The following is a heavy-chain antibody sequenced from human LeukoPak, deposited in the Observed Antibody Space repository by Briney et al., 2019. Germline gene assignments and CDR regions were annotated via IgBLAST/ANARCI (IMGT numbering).Heavy chain of an antibody. Sequence: SVNVSCMASGGTFSSYAIGWVRQAPGQGLEWMGGIIPIFGTANYAQKFQGRVTITTDESTSTAYMELRSLRSEDTAVYYCARAYGDYLTGRFDYWGQGTPVTVSS. D-gene: IGHD4-17*01. CDR1: GGTFSSYA. CDR3: ARAYGDYLTGRFDY. V-gene: IGHV1-69*05. J-gene: IGHJ4*02. CDR2: IIPIFGTA.